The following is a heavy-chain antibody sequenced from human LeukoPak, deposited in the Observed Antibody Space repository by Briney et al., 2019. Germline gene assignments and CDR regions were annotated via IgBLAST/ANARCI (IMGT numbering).Heavy chain of an antibody. D-gene: IGHD2-21*02. CDR1: GGSISSSSYY. CDR2: IYYSGST. CDR3: ARRADCGGDCYSVFDY. J-gene: IGHJ4*02. V-gene: IGHV4-39*01. Sequence: PSEILSLTCTVSGGSISSSSYYWGWIRQPPGKGLEWIGSIYYSGSTYYNPSLKSRVTISVDTSKNQFSLKLSSVTAADTAVYYCARRADCGGDCYSVFDYWGQGTLVTVSS.